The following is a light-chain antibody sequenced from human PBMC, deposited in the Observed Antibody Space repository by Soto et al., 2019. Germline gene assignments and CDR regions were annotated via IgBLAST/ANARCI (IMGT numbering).Light chain of an antibody. Sequence: DVVMTQSPLSLPVTLGQPASISCRSSHSLVYSDGIAYLNWFQQRPGQSPRRLIYKVSYRDSGVPDRFSGGGSGTDFTMRISRVEAEDVGVYYCMQGTHWPPYTFGQGTKLEIK. CDR3: MQGTHWPPYT. CDR2: KVS. J-gene: IGKJ2*01. CDR1: HSLVYSDGIAY. V-gene: IGKV2-30*01.